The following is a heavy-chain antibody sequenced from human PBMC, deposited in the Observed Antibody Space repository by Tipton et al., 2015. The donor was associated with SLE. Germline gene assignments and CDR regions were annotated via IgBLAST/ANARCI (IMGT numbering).Heavy chain of an antibody. J-gene: IGHJ4*02. V-gene: IGHV4-34*01. CDR3: ARLISAYDCNFDY. D-gene: IGHD5-12*01. Sequence: TLSLTCAVYRGSFSGYYWGWIRQSPAQGLEWIGTIHYAGGTYYNPSLRSRLTISVDTSENHFSLNLNSVTAADTALYYCARLISAYDCNFDYWGQGTLVTVSS. CDR2: IHYAGGT. CDR1: RGSFSGYY.